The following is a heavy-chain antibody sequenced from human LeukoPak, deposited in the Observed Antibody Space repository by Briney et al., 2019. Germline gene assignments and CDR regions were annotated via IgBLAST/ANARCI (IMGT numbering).Heavy chain of an antibody. V-gene: IGHV3-7*04. CDR2: IKQDGSEK. Sequence: GVSLRLPCAASGFTFSSYWMSWVSQAPGKGLEWVANIKQDGSEKYYVDSVKGRFTISRDNAKNSLYLQMNSLRAEDTAVYYCARDVYDSSGYCDDYWGQGTLVTVSS. D-gene: IGHD3-22*01. J-gene: IGHJ4*02. CDR3: ARDVYDSSGYCDDY. CDR1: GFTFSSYW.